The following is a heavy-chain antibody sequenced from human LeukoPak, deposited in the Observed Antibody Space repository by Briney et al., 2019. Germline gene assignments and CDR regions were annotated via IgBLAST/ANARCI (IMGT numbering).Heavy chain of an antibody. Sequence: ASVKVSCNTSGYTFTSYYMHWVRRAPGQGLEWMGIINPSGGSTSYAQKFQGRVTMTRDTSTSTVYMELSSLRSEDTAVYCCARAPGGVVVVAAYYAPPTDWFDPWGQGTLVTVSS. CDR3: ARAPGGVVVVAAYYAPPTDWFDP. CDR2: INPSGGST. V-gene: IGHV1-46*01. J-gene: IGHJ5*02. CDR1: GYTFTSYY. D-gene: IGHD2-15*01.